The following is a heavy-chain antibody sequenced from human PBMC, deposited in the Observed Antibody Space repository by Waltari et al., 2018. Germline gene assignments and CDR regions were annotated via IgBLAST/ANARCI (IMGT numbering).Heavy chain of an antibody. CDR3: ARGARRTTVTTGWWYFDL. CDR1: GFTYSLLL. D-gene: IGHD4-17*01. V-gene: IGHV3-74*01. J-gene: IGHJ2*01. Sequence: EVQLVESGGGLVQPGGSLRLSCAASGFTYSLLLMHRVRQAPGKGLVWVSRSNSDGSSTSYADSVKGRFTISKDNAKNTVYLQMNSLRAEDTAIYYCARGARRTTVTTGWWYFDLWGRGTLVTVSS. CDR2: SNSDGSST.